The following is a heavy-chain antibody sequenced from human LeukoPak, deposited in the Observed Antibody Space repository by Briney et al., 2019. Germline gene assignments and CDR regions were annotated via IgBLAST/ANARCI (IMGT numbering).Heavy chain of an antibody. J-gene: IGHJ4*02. Sequence: PGGSLRLSCAASGFTFSSYAMSWVRQAPGKGLEWVSGISGSGGSTYYADSVKGRFTISRDNSKNTLYLQMNSLRAEDTAVYYCAKDQAYCSGGSCYSSSDYWGQGTLVTVSS. CDR1: GFTFSSYA. CDR2: ISGSGGST. D-gene: IGHD2-15*01. V-gene: IGHV3-23*01. CDR3: AKDQAYCSGGSCYSSSDY.